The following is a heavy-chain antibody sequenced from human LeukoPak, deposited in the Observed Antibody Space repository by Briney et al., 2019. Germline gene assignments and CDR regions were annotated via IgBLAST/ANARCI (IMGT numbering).Heavy chain of an antibody. CDR2: ISYSGST. CDR1: GGSLSSYY. CDR3: ARGGFCHYVWGKGNWFDP. Sequence: SETLSHPRTLSGGSLSSYYWNWIRPTPRKGLAWMGYISYSGSTNYNPSLYRRASISGDTSKNQLSLKLSSVTAADTAVYYCARGGFCHYVWGKGNWFDPWGQGTLVTVAS. D-gene: IGHD3-16*01. J-gene: IGHJ5*02. V-gene: IGHV4-59*01.